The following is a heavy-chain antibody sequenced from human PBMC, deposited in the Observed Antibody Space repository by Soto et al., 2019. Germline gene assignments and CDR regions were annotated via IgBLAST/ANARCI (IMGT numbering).Heavy chain of an antibody. CDR2: IYWDDDK. D-gene: IGHD5-18*01. V-gene: IGHV2-5*02. CDR3: AHDANTVTPMVKTYYFDY. J-gene: IGHJ4*02. CDR1: GFSLSTSGVG. Sequence: QITLKESGPTLVKPTQTLTLTCTFSGFSLSTSGVGVGWIRQPPGKALEWLALIYWDDDKRYSPSLKSRLTIPTDTSKNRVVLTTTTMDPVDTATYYCAHDANTVTPMVKTYYFDYWGQGTLVTVSS.